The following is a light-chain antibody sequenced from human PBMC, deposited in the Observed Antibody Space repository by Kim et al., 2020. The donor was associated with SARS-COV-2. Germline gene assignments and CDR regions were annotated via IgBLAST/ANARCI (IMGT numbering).Light chain of an antibody. CDR2: EDN. CDR1: SGSIASNY. Sequence: KTVTISCTGSSGSIASNYVQWYQQRPGSAPTTVIYEDNQRPSGVPDRFSGSIDSSSNSASLTISGLKTGDEADYYCQSYDNNNHWVFGGGTKLTVL. V-gene: IGLV6-57*02. CDR3: QSYDNNNHWV. J-gene: IGLJ3*02.